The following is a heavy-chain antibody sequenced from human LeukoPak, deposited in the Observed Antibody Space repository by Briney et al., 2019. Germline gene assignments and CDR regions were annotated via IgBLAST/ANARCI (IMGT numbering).Heavy chain of an antibody. CDR2: ISSRAATI. CDR3: AKDRIAVAGYFFGY. D-gene: IGHD6-19*01. J-gene: IGHJ4*02. CDR1: GFTFSSYE. V-gene: IGHV3-48*03. Sequence: GGSLRLSCAASGFTFSSYEMNWVRQAPGRGLEWVSYISSRAATIYYADSVRGRFTISRDNSKNTLYLQMNSLRGEDTAVYYCAKDRIAVAGYFFGYWGQGTVVTVSS.